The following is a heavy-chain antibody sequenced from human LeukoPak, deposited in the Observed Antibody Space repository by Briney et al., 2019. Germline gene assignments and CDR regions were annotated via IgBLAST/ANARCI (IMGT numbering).Heavy chain of an antibody. D-gene: IGHD6-19*01. CDR3: ARDSGSGGP. CDR2: IKPDGSEK. Sequence: PGGSLRLSCAASGFSFRNYWMSWVRQPPGKGLEWVVHIKPDGSEKNYVDSVKGRFTLFRDDAKNSVYLQMNSLRVEDTAVYYCARDSGSGGPWGQGTPVTVSS. CDR1: GFSFRNYW. J-gene: IGHJ5*02. V-gene: IGHV3-7*01.